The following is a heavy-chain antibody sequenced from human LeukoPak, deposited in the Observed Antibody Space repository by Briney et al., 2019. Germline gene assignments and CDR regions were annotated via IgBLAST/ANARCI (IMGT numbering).Heavy chain of an antibody. D-gene: IGHD3-9*01. CDR2: IVVGSGNT. Sequence: ASVKVSCKGSGFTFTSSAMQWVRQARGQRLEWIGWIVVGSGNTNYAQKFQERVTITRDMSTSTAYMELSSLRSEDTAVYYCAAGYYDILTGYYIFDYWGQGTLVTVSS. CDR3: AAGYYDILTGYYIFDY. CDR1: GFTFTSSA. V-gene: IGHV1-58*02. J-gene: IGHJ4*02.